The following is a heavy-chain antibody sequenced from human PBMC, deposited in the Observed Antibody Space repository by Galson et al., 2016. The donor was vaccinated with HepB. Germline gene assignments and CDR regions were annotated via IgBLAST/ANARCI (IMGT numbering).Heavy chain of an antibody. Sequence: SLRLSCAASGFTFSDYAMHWVRQAPGKGLEWVSTISSGGTTYYADSVKGRFTISRDNSKNTLFLQMNSLRAEDTAIYYCSKDMVTTWTAKYFQHWGQGTLVTVSS. V-gene: IGHV3-23*01. CDR1: GFTFSDYA. D-gene: IGHD4-17*01. CDR2: ISSGGTT. J-gene: IGHJ1*01. CDR3: SKDMVTTWTAKYFQH.